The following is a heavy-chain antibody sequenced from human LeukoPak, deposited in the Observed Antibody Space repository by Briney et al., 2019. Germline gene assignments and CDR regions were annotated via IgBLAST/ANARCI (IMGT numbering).Heavy chain of an antibody. D-gene: IGHD3-22*01. V-gene: IGHV4-59*01. CDR1: GGSISSYY. J-gene: IGHJ4*02. Sequence: SETLSLTCTVSGGSISSYYWSWIRQPPGKGLEWIGYIYYSGSTNYNPSLKSRVTISVDTSKNQFSLKLSPVTAADTAVYYCARLFHYYDSSGYYLDYWGQGTLVTVSS. CDR3: ARLFHYYDSSGYYLDY. CDR2: IYYSGST.